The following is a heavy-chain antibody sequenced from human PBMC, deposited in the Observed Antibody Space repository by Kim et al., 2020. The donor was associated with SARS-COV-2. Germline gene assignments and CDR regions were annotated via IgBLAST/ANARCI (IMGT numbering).Heavy chain of an antibody. J-gene: IGHJ6*02. V-gene: IGHV4-39*01. Sequence: SLKSRGTISVDTSKNQFSLKLSSVTAADTAVYYCARLRGAVAGTTYGMDVWGQGTTVTVSS. CDR3: ARLRGAVAGTTYGMDV. D-gene: IGHD6-19*01.